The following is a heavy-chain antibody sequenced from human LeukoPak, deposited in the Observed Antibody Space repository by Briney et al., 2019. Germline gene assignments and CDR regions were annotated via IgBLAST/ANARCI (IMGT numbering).Heavy chain of an antibody. Sequence: GGSLRLSCAASGFSFNNYGMHWVRQAPGKGLEWVAFIRYDGSKKYSADSVKGRFTISRDNSKNTLYLQMNSLRAEDTAVYYCAKDYNRAYYYGSGFDYWGQGTLVTVSS. J-gene: IGHJ4*02. CDR1: GFSFNNYG. V-gene: IGHV3-30*02. CDR3: AKDYNRAYYYGSGFDY. CDR2: IRYDGSKK. D-gene: IGHD3-10*01.